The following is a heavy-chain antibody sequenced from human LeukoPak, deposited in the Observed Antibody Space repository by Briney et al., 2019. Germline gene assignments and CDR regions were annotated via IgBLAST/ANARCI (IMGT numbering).Heavy chain of an antibody. V-gene: IGHV3-11*04. J-gene: IGHJ4*02. CDR3: ASGHDYGDLDY. CDR2: ISSSGSTI. Sequence: GGSLRLSCAASGFTFSDYYMSWIRQAPGKGLEWVSYISSSGSTIYYADSVKGRFTISRDNATNSLYLQMNSLRAEDTAVYYCASGHDYGDLDYWGQGTLVTVSS. D-gene: IGHD4-17*01. CDR1: GFTFSDYY.